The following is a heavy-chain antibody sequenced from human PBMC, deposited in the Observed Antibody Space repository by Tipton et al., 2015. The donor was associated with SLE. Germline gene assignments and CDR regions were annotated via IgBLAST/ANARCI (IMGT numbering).Heavy chain of an antibody. D-gene: IGHD3-10*01. V-gene: IGHV3-74*01. CDR2: INSDGSAT. J-gene: IGHJ6*03. CDR1: GFTFSANW. Sequence: SLRLSCAASGFTFSANWMQWVRQGPGKGLVWVARINSDGSATSYADAVKGRFTISRDNTQNTLYLQMNSLRGEDTAVYYCAKDFGLGQYYYMDVWGKGTTVTVSS. CDR3: AKDFGLGQYYYMDV.